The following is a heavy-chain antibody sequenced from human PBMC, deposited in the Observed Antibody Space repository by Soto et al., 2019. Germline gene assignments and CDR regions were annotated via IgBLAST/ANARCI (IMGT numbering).Heavy chain of an antibody. V-gene: IGHV1-18*01. CDR3: ARDFTGWPPDGVDS. CDR1: GFTFTSYA. D-gene: IGHD3-16*01. CDR2: ISAYNGNT. Sequence: QVHLVQSGPEVKKPGASVKVSCKASGFTFTSYAITWVRQAPGQGLEWMGWISAYNGNTNYAHNHRGRVTMTTDTSTGTAYMELGSLTSDDTAVYYCARDFTGWPPDGVDSWGQGTLVIVSS. J-gene: IGHJ4*02.